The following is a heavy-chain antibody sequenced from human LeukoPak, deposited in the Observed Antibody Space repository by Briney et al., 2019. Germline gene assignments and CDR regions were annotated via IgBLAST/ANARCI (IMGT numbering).Heavy chain of an antibody. CDR2: INHSGST. D-gene: IGHD2-2*01. J-gene: IGHJ3*02. CDR3: ARDCSSTSCYNAFDI. V-gene: IGHV4-34*01. Sequence: SETLSLTCAVYGGSFSGYYWSWIRQPPGKGLAWVGEINHSGSTNYNPSLKSRVTISVDTSKNQFSLKLSSVTAADTAVYYCARDCSSTSCYNAFDIWGQGTMVTVSS. CDR1: GGSFSGYY.